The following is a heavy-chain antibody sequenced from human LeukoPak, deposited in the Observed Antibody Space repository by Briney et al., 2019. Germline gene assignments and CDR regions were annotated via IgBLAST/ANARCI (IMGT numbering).Heavy chain of an antibody. CDR2: ISSSSSYI. V-gene: IGHV3-21*04. Sequence: GGSLRLSCAASGFTFSSYSMNWVRQAPGKGLEWVSSISSSSSYIYYADSVKGRFTISRDNATNSLYLQMNSLRAEDTALYYCAKIVACTYYDYWGQGTLVTVSS. CDR1: GFTFSSYS. D-gene: IGHD6-19*01. CDR3: AKIVACTYYDY. J-gene: IGHJ4*02.